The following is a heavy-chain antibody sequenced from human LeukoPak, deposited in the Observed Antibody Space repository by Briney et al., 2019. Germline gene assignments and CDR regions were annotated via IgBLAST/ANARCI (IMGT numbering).Heavy chain of an antibody. CDR2: ISSSSSYI. CDR3: ARVGATYYYYYYYMDV. CDR1: GFTFSSYS. V-gene: IGHV3-21*01. J-gene: IGHJ6*03. D-gene: IGHD1-26*01. Sequence: PGGSLRLSCAASGFTFSSYSMNWVRQAPGKGLEWVSSISSSSSYIYYADSVKGRFTISRDNAKNSLYLQMNSLRAEDTAVYYCARVGATYYYYYYYMDVWGKGTTVTVSS.